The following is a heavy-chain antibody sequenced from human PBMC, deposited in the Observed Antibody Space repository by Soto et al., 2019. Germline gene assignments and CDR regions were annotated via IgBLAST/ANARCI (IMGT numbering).Heavy chain of an antibody. Sequence: GGSLRLSCAASGFTFSDYYMSWIRQAPRKGLEWVSYISSSGSIIYYADSVKGRLTISRDNAKNSLYLQMDSLRAEDTAVYYCARDLGYYESSGYFDFWGQGTLVTVSS. J-gene: IGHJ4*02. CDR1: GFTFSDYY. CDR2: ISSSGSII. V-gene: IGHV3-11*01. D-gene: IGHD3-22*01. CDR3: ARDLGYYESSGYFDF.